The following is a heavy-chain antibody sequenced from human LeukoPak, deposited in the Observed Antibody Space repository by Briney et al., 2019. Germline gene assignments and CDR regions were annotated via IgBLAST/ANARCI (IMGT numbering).Heavy chain of an antibody. Sequence: SETLSLTCTVSGGSISSSSYYWGWIRQPPGKGLEWIGSIYYSGSTYYNPSLKSRVTISVDTSKNQFSLKLSSVTAADTAVYYCARVADTADYFDYWGQGTLVTVSS. CDR1: GGSISSSSYY. J-gene: IGHJ4*02. D-gene: IGHD5-18*01. V-gene: IGHV4-39*07. CDR2: IYYSGST. CDR3: ARVADTADYFDY.